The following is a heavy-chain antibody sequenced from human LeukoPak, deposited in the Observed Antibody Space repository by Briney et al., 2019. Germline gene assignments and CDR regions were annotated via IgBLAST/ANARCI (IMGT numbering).Heavy chain of an antibody. CDR1: GGTFSSYA. CDR2: IIPIFGTA. V-gene: IGHV1-69*13. D-gene: IGHD3-22*01. CDR3: ARGLRYYYVSSGYYYGDNWFDP. Sequence: ASVKVSCKASGGTFSSYAISWVRQAPGQGLEWMGGIIPIFGTANYAQKFQGRVTITADESTSTAYMELSSLRSEDTAVYYCARGLRYYYVSSGYYYGDNWFDPWGQGTLVTVSS. J-gene: IGHJ5*02.